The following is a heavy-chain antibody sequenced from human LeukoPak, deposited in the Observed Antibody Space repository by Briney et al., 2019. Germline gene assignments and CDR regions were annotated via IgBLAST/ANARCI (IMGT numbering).Heavy chain of an antibody. CDR1: GGSISSSSYY. CDR2: IYYSGST. CDR3: ARLHLPAQPYYFDY. Sequence: PSETLSLTCTVSGGSISSSSYYWGWIRQPPGKGLEWIGSIYYSGSTYYNPSLKSRVTISVDTSKNQFSLKLSSVTAADTAVYYCARLHLPAQPYYFDYWGQGTLVTVSS. J-gene: IGHJ4*02. V-gene: IGHV4-39*01.